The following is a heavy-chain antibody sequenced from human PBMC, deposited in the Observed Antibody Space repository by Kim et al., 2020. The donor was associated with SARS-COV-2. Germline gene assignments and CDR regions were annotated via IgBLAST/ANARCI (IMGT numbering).Heavy chain of an antibody. V-gene: IGHV5-51*01. CDR1: GYSFTSYW. CDR2: IYPGDSDT. Sequence: GESLKISCKGSGYSFTSYWIGWVRQMPGKGLECMGIIYPGDSDTRYSPSFQGQVTISADKSISTAYLQWSSLKASETAMYYCARVYISSGWYEGRFDPWGQGTLVTVSS. D-gene: IGHD6-19*01. CDR3: ARVYISSGWYEGRFDP. J-gene: IGHJ5*02.